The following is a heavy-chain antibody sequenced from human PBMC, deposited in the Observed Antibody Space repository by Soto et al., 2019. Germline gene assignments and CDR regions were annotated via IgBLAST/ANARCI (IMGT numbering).Heavy chain of an antibody. CDR3: ARDLMAAAVYGFDY. V-gene: IGHV3-33*01. CDR1: GFTFSSYG. CDR2: IWYDGSNK. Sequence: TGGSLRLSCAASGFTFSSYGMHWVRQAPGKGLEWVAVIWYDGSNKYYADSVKGRFTISRDNSKNTLYLQMNSLRAEDTAVYYCARDLMAAAVYGFDYWGQGTLVTVSS. J-gene: IGHJ4*02. D-gene: IGHD6-13*01.